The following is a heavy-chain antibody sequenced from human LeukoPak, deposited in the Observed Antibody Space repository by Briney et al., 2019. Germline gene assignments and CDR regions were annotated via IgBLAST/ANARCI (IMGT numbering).Heavy chain of an antibody. CDR1: GYTFTSYG. J-gene: IGHJ6*03. CDR3: ARNSGYYYYYMDV. V-gene: IGHV1-18*01. Sequence: ASVKVSCKASGYTFTSYGISWVRQAPGQGLEWMGWISAYNGNTNYAQKLRGRVTMTTDTSTSTAHMELRSLRSDATAVYYCARNSGYYYYYMDVWGKGTTVTVSS. CDR2: ISAYNGNT. D-gene: IGHD1-26*01.